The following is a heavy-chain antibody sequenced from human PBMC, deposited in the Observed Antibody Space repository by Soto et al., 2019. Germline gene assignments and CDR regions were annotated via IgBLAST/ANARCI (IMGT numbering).Heavy chain of an antibody. V-gene: IGHV1-69*01. J-gene: IGHJ6*02. CDR3: ARGPDCSMFCFYSYSYYGMYG. CDR2: IIPIFGTA. Sequence: SVKVSCTASGGTFSSYAISWVRQAPGQGLEWMGGIIPIFGTANYAQKFQGRVTITADESTSTAYMALSSLRSEDTAVYYCARGPDCSMFCFYSYSYYGMYGCGQANTVTVS. D-gene: IGHD2-2*01. CDR1: GGTFSSYA.